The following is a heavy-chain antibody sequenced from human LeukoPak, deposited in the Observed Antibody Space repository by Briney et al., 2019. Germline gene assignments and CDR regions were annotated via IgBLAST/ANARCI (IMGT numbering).Heavy chain of an antibody. V-gene: IGHV1-69*06. CDR2: INPNFGTA. J-gene: IGHJ5*02. Sequence: GASVKVSCKASGCTFSGYAISWVRQAPGQGLEWMGGINPNFGTANYAQKFQGRVTITADKSTSTAYMELSSLRSEDTAVYYCASHVLRYFDWLEEGSWFDPWGQGTLVTVSS. CDR1: GCTFSGYA. D-gene: IGHD3-9*01. CDR3: ASHVLRYFDWLEEGSWFDP.